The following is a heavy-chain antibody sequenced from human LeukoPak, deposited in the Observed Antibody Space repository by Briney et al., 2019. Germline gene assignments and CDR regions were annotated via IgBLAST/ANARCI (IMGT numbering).Heavy chain of an antibody. D-gene: IGHD6-19*01. V-gene: IGHV3-30*02. CDR1: GFTFSSYG. Sequence: GGSLRLSCAASGFTFSSYGMHWVRQAPGKGLEWVAFIRYDGSNKYYADSVKGRFTISRDNSKNTLYLQMNSLRAEDTAVYYCARGPRIAVAGTRWFDPWGQGTLVTVSS. CDR3: ARGPRIAVAGTRWFDP. J-gene: IGHJ5*02. CDR2: IRYDGSNK.